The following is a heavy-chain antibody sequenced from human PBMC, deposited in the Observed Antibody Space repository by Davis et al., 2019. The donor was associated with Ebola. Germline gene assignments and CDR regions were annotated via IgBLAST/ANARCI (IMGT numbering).Heavy chain of an antibody. CDR3: ARVPDFGGNYYSFDY. CDR2: ISVYNGKT. D-gene: IGHD4-23*01. J-gene: IGHJ4*02. Sequence: ASVKVSCKPSCYTFTSYGISWVRQAPGQGLEWRGWISVYNGKTNYAQKFQNRVTITTDTSTSTAYMELRSLRSDDTAVYYCARVPDFGGNYYSFDYWGQGTLVTVSS. V-gene: IGHV1-18*01. CDR1: CYTFTSYG.